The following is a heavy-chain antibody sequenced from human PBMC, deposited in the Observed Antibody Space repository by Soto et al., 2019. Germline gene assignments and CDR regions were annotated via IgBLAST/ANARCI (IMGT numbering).Heavy chain of an antibody. D-gene: IGHD5-12*01. CDR2: IIPVLGMA. CDR1: GAFFATLT. V-gene: IGHV1-69*08. Sequence: QVQLVQSGAEMKKPGSSGKVSCQASGAFFATLTTNWLRQAPGQGFEWLGRIIPVLGMANYAQKFQGRVMITADKSTSTVYMELSSLTSEDTAVYYCARELGGYDYLYYYYYMDVWGEGTTVTVSS. J-gene: IGHJ6*03. CDR3: ARELGGYDYLYYYYYMDV.